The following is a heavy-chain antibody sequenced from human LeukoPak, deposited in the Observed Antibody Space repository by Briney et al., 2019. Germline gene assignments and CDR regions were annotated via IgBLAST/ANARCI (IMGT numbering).Heavy chain of an antibody. J-gene: IGHJ4*02. CDR1: GFTFSDYY. V-gene: IGHV3-74*01. CDR3: ARSGGGFFDY. D-gene: IGHD3-16*01. Sequence: GGSLRLSCAASGFTFSDYYMSWIRQAPGKGLVWVSRINSDGSSTSYADSVKGRFTISRDNAKNTLYLQMNSLRAEDTAVYFCARSGGGFFDYWGQGTLVTVSS. CDR2: INSDGSST.